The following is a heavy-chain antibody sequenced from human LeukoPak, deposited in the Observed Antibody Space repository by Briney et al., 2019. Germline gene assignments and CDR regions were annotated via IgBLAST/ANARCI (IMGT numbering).Heavy chain of an antibody. D-gene: IGHD3-10*01. CDR1: GFIFSSYS. CDR3: ARDPDLPVLRAFDF. Sequence: GGSLRLSCAASGFIFSSYSMNWVRPTPGQGLEWVSYISSSSRTIYYADSVKGRFTISRDNGQNSLYLQMNSLRADDTAVYYCARDPDLPVLRAFDFWGQGTLVTVSS. V-gene: IGHV3-48*01. CDR2: ISSSSRTI. J-gene: IGHJ4*02.